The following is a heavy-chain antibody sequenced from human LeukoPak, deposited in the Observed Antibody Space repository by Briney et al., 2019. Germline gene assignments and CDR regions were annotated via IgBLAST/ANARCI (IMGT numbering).Heavy chain of an antibody. CDR3: ARGRYSYDSSGYLDY. V-gene: IGHV1-18*01. J-gene: IGHJ4*02. Sequence: GASVKVSCKASGYTFTSYGISWVRQAPGQGLEWMGWISAYNGNTNYAQKLQGRVTMTTDTSTSTAYMELRGLRSDDTAVYYCARGRYSYDSSGYLDYWGQGTLVTVSS. CDR1: GYTFTSYG. CDR2: ISAYNGNT. D-gene: IGHD3-22*01.